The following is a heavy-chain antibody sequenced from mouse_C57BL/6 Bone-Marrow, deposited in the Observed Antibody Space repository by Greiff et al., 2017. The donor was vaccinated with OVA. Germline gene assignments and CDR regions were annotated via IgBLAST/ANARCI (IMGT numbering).Heavy chain of an antibody. Sequence: VKLMESGPELVKPGASVKLSCKASGYTFTSYDINWGKQRPGQGLEWIGWIYPRDGSTKYNEKFKGKATLTVDTSSSTAYMELHSLTSEDSAVYFCARTVFGAYWGQGTLVTVSA. D-gene: IGHD1-1*01. V-gene: IGHV1-85*01. CDR3: ARTVFGAY. CDR1: GYTFTSYD. J-gene: IGHJ3*01. CDR2: IYPRDGST.